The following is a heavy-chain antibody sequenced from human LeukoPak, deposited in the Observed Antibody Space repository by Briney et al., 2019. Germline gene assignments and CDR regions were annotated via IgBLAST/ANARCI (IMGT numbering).Heavy chain of an antibody. J-gene: IGHJ4*02. CDR2: ISGSGGSI. V-gene: IGHV3-23*01. CDR1: GFTFSSYA. CDR3: AKEAVAAAGPFDY. Sequence: GGSLRLSCAASGFTFSSYAMSWVRQAPGKGLEWVSSISGSGGSIYCADSVKGRFTISRDNSKSTLYLQMNSLRAEDTAIYYCAKEAVAAAGPFDYWGQGTLVTVSS. D-gene: IGHD6-13*01.